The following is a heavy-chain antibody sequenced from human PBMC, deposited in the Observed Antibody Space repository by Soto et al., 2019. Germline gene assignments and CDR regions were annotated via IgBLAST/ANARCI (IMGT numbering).Heavy chain of an antibody. CDR1: GGSISSGDDY. CDR2: IYYSGST. D-gene: IGHD4-4*01. V-gene: IGHV4-30-4*01. J-gene: IGHJ6*02. CDR3: ARSSTVTTVYYGMDV. Sequence: SETLSLTCTVSGGSISSGDDYWSWIRQPPGKGLEWIGYIYYSGSTYYNPSLKSRVTISVDTSKNQFSLKLGSVTAADTAVYYCARSSTVTTVYYGMDVWGQGTTVTVS.